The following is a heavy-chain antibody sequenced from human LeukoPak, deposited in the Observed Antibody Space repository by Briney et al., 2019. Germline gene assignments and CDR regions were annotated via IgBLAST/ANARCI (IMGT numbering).Heavy chain of an antibody. V-gene: IGHV6-1*01. CDR3: ARAGLAVAARWFDP. CDR1: GDSVSGNSAA. J-gene: IGHJ5*02. D-gene: IGHD6-19*01. Sequence: SQTLSLTCAISGDSVSGNSAAWNWIRQSPSRGLEWLGRTYYRSKWYNDYAVSVRSRITINPDTSKNQFSLQLNSVTPEDTAVYYCARAGLAVAARWFDPWGQGTLVTVSS. CDR2: TYYRSKWYN.